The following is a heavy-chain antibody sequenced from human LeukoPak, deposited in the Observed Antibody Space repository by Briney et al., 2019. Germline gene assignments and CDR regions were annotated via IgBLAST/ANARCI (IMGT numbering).Heavy chain of an antibody. CDR3: AKDRQVTVTNKFDY. V-gene: IGHV3-23*01. CDR2: ISGSGGST. Sequence: AGGSLRLSCAASGLTFSSYAMSWVRQAPGKGLEWGSAISGSGGSTYYADSVKGRFTISRDNSKNTLYLQMNSLRAEDTAVYYCAKDRQVTVTNKFDYWGQGTLVTVSS. D-gene: IGHD4-11*01. J-gene: IGHJ4*02. CDR1: GLTFSSYA.